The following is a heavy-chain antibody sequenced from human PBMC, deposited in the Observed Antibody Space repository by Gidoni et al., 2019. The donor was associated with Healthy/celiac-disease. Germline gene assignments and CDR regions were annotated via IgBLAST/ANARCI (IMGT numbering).Heavy chain of an antibody. CDR3: ARDLPLGPFGDRQGYYYGMDV. CDR2: ISSSSSYI. V-gene: IGHV3-21*01. CDR1: GFTFSSYC. Sequence: EVQRVESGGGLVKPGGSLRLPCAASGFTFSSYCMTWVRQAPGKGLEWVSSISSSSSYIYYAYSVKGRFTISRDNAKNSLYLQMNSLRAEDTAVYYCARDLPLGPFGDRQGYYYGMDVWGQGTTVTVSS. D-gene: IGHD3-10*01. J-gene: IGHJ6*02.